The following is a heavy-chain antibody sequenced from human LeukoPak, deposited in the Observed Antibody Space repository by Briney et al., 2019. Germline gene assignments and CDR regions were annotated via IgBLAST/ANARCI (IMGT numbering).Heavy chain of an antibody. D-gene: IGHD3-22*01. CDR1: GFTFSSYA. Sequence: GALRLSCAASGFTFSSYAMSWVRQAPGKGLEWVSAISGSGGSTYYADSVKGRFTISRDNSKNTLYLQMNSLRAEDTAVYYCAKDPEAYYYDSRGFPLGYWGQGTLVTVSS. CDR3: AKDPEAYYYDSRGFPLGY. CDR2: ISGSGGST. V-gene: IGHV3-23*01. J-gene: IGHJ4*02.